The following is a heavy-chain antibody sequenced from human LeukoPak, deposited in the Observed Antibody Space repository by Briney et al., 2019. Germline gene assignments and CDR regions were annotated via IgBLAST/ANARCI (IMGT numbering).Heavy chain of an antibody. CDR2: IYYSGST. CDR3: AKEGDYYGSGSYRDGFDI. J-gene: IGHJ3*02. Sequence: SETLSLTCTVSGGSISSYYWSWIRQPPGKGLEWIGYIYYSGSTNYNPSLKSRVTISVDTSKNQFSLKLSSVTAVDTAVYYCAKEGDYYGSGSYRDGFDIWGQGTRATVSS. CDR1: GGSISSYY. V-gene: IGHV4-4*08. D-gene: IGHD3-10*01.